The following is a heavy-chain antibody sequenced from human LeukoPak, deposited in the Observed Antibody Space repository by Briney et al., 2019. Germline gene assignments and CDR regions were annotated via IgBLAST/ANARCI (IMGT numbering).Heavy chain of an antibody. J-gene: IGHJ4*02. CDR1: GFTFSSYS. CDR2: MSGSGINT. V-gene: IGHV3-23*01. D-gene: IGHD3-22*01. Sequence: GGSLRLSCAASGFTFSSYSMNWVRQAPGKGLEWLSAMSGSGINTFYADSVKGRFTVSRDNSKNTLYLQMNSLRAEDMALYYCAKNYYDTSGYYQYYFDYWGQGTLVTVSS. CDR3: AKNYYDTSGYYQYYFDY.